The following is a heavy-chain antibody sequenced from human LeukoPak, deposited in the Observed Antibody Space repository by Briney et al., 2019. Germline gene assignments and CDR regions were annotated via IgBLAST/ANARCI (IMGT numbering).Heavy chain of an antibody. CDR3: ARHVQSGSFYVRVLDS. D-gene: IGHD3-10*01. CDR2: GYHTRPT. V-gene: IGHV4-39*01. Sequence: SETLSLTCTVSGCSMRRSSYQWGWIRQPPGKVLEGIGSGYHTRPTSYNPSLKSRVTLSVATSKMPFSLTVTSVTAADTAVYYCARHVQSGSFYVRVLDSWGQGTLVIVSS. CDR1: GCSMRRSSYQ. J-gene: IGHJ4*02.